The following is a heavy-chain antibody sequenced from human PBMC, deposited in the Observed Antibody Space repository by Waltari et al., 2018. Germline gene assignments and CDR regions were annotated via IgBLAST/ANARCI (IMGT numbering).Heavy chain of an antibody. CDR3: ARGFAVPAAWNYYYYYGMDV. Sequence: QVQLQESGPGLVKPSETLSLTCPVSGGSISSYYWSWIRQPPGKVLEWIGYIYYSGSTNYNPSLKSRVTISVDTSKNQFSLKLSSVTAADTAVYYCARGFAVPAAWNYYYYYGMDVWGQGTTVTVSS. CDR2: IYYSGST. J-gene: IGHJ6*02. D-gene: IGHD2-2*01. CDR1: GGSISSYY. V-gene: IGHV4-59*01.